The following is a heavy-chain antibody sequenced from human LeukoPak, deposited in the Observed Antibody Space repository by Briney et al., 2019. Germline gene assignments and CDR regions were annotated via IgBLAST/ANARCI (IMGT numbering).Heavy chain of an antibody. CDR3: AREHDFWSGYYWEDAFDI. Sequence: SMKVSCKASGGTFSSYAISWVRQAPGQGLEWMGGIIPIFGTANYAQKFQGRVTITADESTSTAYMELSSLRSEDTAVYYCAREHDFWSGYYWEDAFDIWGQGTMVTVSS. D-gene: IGHD3-3*01. J-gene: IGHJ3*02. CDR1: GGTFSSYA. CDR2: IIPIFGTA. V-gene: IGHV1-69*01.